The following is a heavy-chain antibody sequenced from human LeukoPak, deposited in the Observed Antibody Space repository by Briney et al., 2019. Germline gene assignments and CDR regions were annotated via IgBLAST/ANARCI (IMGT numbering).Heavy chain of an antibody. J-gene: IGHJ6*02. Sequence: SETLSLTCTVSGGSVSSGSSYWTWIRQPPGKVLEWIGYFHYSGSSNYNPSLKSRVTMSLDTSKNQLSLKLSSVTAADTAVYYCATGFNFGLDVWGQGTTVTVSS. V-gene: IGHV4-61*01. CDR3: ATGFNFGLDV. CDR2: FHYSGSS. CDR1: GGSVSSGSSY.